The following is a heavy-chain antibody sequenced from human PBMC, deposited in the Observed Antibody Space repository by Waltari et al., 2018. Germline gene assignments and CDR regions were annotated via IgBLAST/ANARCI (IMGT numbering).Heavy chain of an antibody. V-gene: IGHV3-72*01. J-gene: IGHJ6*02. CDR1: GFTFSDHY. Sequence: EVQLVESGGGLVQPGGSLRLSCAASGFTFSDHYMDWVRQAPGKGLEWVGRTRNKANSYTTEYAASVKGRFTISRDDSKNSLDLQMNSLKTEDTAVYYCARGPYGMDVWGQGTTVTVSS. CDR2: TRNKANSYTT. CDR3: ARGPYGMDV.